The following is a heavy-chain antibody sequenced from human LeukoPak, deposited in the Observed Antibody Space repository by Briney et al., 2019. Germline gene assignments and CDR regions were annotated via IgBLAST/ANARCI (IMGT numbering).Heavy chain of an antibody. J-gene: IGHJ6*03. CDR1: GFTFSSYG. CDR2: ISGSGDST. CDR3: AKAPFYYYYMDV. V-gene: IGHV3-23*01. Sequence: GGSLRLSCAASGFTFSSYGMSWVRQAPGKGLEWVSAISGSGDSTYYADSVKGRFTISRDNSKNTLYLQMNSLRAEDTAVYYCAKAPFYYYYMDVWGKGTTVTVSS.